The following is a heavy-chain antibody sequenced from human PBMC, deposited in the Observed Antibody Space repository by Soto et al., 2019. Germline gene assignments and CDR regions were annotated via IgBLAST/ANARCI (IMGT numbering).Heavy chain of an antibody. CDR3: STRAYDTNGYYRFDP. D-gene: IGHD3-22*01. CDR1: GGSFIGHS. Sequence: SETLYLTCAFYGGSFIGHSWTCIRQSPGKGLEWIGDINHSGRVNYSPSLKSRVTISLDTSKNQFSLTLSAVTAADTAMYYCSTRAYDTNGYYRFDPWGQGTLVTVSS. J-gene: IGHJ5*01. CDR2: INHSGRV. V-gene: IGHV4-34*01.